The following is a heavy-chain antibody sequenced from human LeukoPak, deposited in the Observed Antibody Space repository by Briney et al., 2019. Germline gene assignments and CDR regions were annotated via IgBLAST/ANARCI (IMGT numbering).Heavy chain of an antibody. Sequence: GGSLRLSCAASGFSFNENTMHWVRQAPGKGLEWVSLINWAGGGTFYPHSVRGRFTISRDNSENSLYLQMTSLRPEDTAFYYWAKDIRGRGTYYGIDFWGQGTLVTVSS. CDR1: GFSFNENT. CDR2: INWAGGGT. CDR3: AKDIRGRGTYYGIDF. D-gene: IGHD1-26*01. V-gene: IGHV3-43*01. J-gene: IGHJ4*02.